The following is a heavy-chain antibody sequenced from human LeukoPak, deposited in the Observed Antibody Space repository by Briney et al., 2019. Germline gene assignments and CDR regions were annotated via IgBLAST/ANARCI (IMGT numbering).Heavy chain of an antibody. D-gene: IGHD6-6*01. Sequence: GGSLRLSCAASGFIFSNFAMTWVRQAPGKGLEWISAISEGGGSTYYADSVKGRFTISRDNAKNSLYLQMNSLRAEDTAVYYCARVYYSSSFRYFDYWGQGTLVTVSS. CDR2: ISEGGGST. CDR3: ARVYYSSSFRYFDY. CDR1: GFIFSNFA. J-gene: IGHJ4*02. V-gene: IGHV3-23*01.